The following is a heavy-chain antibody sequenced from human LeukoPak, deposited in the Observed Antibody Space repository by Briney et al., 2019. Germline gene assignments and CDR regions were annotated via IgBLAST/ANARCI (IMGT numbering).Heavy chain of an antibody. CDR3: ARDSSTDY. J-gene: IGHJ4*02. CDR2: ISSSSSTI. D-gene: IGHD6-13*01. CDR1: GFTFRRYS. V-gene: IGHV3-48*01. Sequence: GGSLRLSCAASGFTFRRYSMNWVRQAPGKGLEWVSYISSSSSTIYYADSVEGRFTISRDNAKNSLYLQMNSLRAEDTGVYYCARDSSTDYWGQGTLVTVPS.